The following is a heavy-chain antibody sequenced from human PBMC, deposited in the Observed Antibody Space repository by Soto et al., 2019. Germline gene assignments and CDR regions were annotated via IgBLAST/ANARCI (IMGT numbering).Heavy chain of an antibody. V-gene: IGHV3-30*18. J-gene: IGHJ4*02. CDR3: AKDTYFRDSSGYYVFDY. Sequence: QVHLVESGGGVVQPGRSLRLCCEASGFTFSNYGTHWVRQAPGEGLEWVAHISYDGSNEHYTDSVKGRFTISRDNSKNMVFLHMNSLRPEDTAVYHCAKDTYFRDSSGYYVFDYWGQGTLVTVSS. CDR1: GFTFSNYG. CDR2: ISYDGSNE. D-gene: IGHD3-22*01.